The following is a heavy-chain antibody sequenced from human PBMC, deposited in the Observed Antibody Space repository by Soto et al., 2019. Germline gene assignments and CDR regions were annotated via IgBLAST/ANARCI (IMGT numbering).Heavy chain of an antibody. J-gene: IGHJ4*02. CDR3: ARGSSKPASGDS. Sequence: QVQLVQSGPEVRKPGASVKVSCKASGYTFTNYGINWVRQAPGQGLEWMGWVSAYNGERSYAQNVQDRITMTTDTSTSTAYMELRSLRSDDTAVYYCARGSSKPASGDSWGQGTLVTVSS. CDR2: VSAYNGER. V-gene: IGHV1-18*01. D-gene: IGHD6-6*01. CDR1: GYTFTNYG.